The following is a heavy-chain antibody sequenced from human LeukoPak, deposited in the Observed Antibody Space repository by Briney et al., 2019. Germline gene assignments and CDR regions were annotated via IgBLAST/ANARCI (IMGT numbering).Heavy chain of an antibody. CDR2: IIPIFGTA. D-gene: IGHD6-25*01. J-gene: IGHJ3*02. CDR1: GGTFSSYA. Sequence: SVKVSCKASGGTFSSYAISWVRQAPGQGLEWMGAIIPIFGTANYAQKFQGRVTITADESTSTAYMELSSLRSEDTAVYYCARDPPAGRATEGAFDIWGQGTMVTVSS. CDR3: ARDPPAGRATEGAFDI. V-gene: IGHV1-69*13.